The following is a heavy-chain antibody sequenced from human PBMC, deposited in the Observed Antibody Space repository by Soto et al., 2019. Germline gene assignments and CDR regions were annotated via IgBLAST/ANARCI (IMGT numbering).Heavy chain of an antibody. J-gene: IGHJ4*02. CDR3: ARVRDFWSGYSDFDY. D-gene: IGHD3-3*01. CDR1: GFTFSSYS. CDR2: ISSSSSTI. Sequence: EVQLVESGGGLVQPGGSLRLSCAASGFTFSSYSMNWVRQAPGKGLEWVSYISSSSSTIYYADSVKGRFTISRDNAKNSLYLQMNRLRDEDTAVYYCARVRDFWSGYSDFDYWGQGTLVTVSS. V-gene: IGHV3-48*02.